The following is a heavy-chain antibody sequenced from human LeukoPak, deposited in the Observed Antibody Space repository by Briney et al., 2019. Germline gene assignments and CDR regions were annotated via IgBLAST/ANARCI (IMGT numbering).Heavy chain of an antibody. D-gene: IGHD3-9*01. V-gene: IGHV4-59*01. Sequence: SETLSLTCTVSGGSISSYYWSWIRQPPGKGLEWIGYIYYSGSTNYNPSLKSRVTISVDTSKNQFSLKLSSVTAADTAVYYCARGEYYDILTGYYYYGMDVWGQGTTVTVSS. CDR1: GGSISSYY. J-gene: IGHJ6*02. CDR2: IYYSGST. CDR3: ARGEYYDILTGYYYYGMDV.